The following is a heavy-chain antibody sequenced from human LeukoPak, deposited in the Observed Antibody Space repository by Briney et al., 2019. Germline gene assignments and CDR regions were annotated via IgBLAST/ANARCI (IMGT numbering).Heavy chain of an antibody. CDR3: ARETKLMGYSSGLGFNY. Sequence: SETLSLTCTVSGGSISSWYWSWIRQPPGKGLEWIGYIYDSGNTNYNPSLKTRVTISVDTSKNQLSLNLSSVTAADTAVYYCARETKLMGYSSGLGFNYWGQGTLVTVSS. D-gene: IGHD6-19*01. CDR1: GGSISSWY. V-gene: IGHV4-59*01. J-gene: IGHJ4*02. CDR2: IYDSGNT.